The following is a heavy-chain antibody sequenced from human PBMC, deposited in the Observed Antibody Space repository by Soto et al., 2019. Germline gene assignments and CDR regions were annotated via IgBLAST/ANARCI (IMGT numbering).Heavy chain of an antibody. CDR3: TTYSAQIVLVTH. V-gene: IGHV3-15*01. D-gene: IGHD2-8*02. Sequence: GGSLRLSCVASGFTFTNAWMSWVRPAPGKGLEWVGRIQSNCDGGTTDYSATVQGRFTIASDESNNTLYLQMNRLRLEAPALYYCTTYSAQIVLVTHWGHGTLVTVSS. CDR1: GFTFTNAW. J-gene: IGHJ4*01. CDR2: IQSNCDGGTT.